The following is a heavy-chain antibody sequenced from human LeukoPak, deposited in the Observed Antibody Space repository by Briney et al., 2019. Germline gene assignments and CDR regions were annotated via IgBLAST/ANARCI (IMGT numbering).Heavy chain of an antibody. V-gene: IGHV3-23*01. CDR1: GFSFDSFA. J-gene: IGHJ6*03. CDR3: AGGYYPEYYYYYMDV. Sequence: GGSLRLSCAASGFSFDSFAMTWVRQAPGKGLEWVSAISGSGGSTYYADSVKGRFTISRDNSKNTLYLQMNSLRAEDTAVYYCAGGYYPEYYYYYMDVWGKGTTVTVSS. D-gene: IGHD3-22*01. CDR2: ISGSGGST.